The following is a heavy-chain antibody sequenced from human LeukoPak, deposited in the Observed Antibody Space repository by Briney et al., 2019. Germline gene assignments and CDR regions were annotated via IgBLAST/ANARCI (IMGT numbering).Heavy chain of an antibody. CDR1: GFTFSSYA. D-gene: IGHD3-22*01. Sequence: HPGGSLRLSCAAPGFTFSSYAMSWVRQAPGKGLEWVSAISGSGGSTYYADSVKGRFTISRDNSKNTLYLQMNSLRAEDTAVYYCAKGNTMIVVVSDYWGQGTLVTVSS. V-gene: IGHV3-23*01. J-gene: IGHJ4*02. CDR3: AKGNTMIVVVSDY. CDR2: ISGSGGST.